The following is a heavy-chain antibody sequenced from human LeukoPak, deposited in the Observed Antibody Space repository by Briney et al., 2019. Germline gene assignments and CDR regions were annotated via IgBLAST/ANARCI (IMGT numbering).Heavy chain of an antibody. Sequence: GGSLRLSCAASGFTFSSYAMSWVRQAPGKGLEWVSAISGSGGSTYYADSVKGRFTISRDNSKNTLYLQMDSLRAEDTAVYYCAKGGYCTNGVCYNDAFDIWGQGTMVTVSS. D-gene: IGHD2-8*01. CDR2: ISGSGGST. CDR1: GFTFSSYA. V-gene: IGHV3-23*01. J-gene: IGHJ3*02. CDR3: AKGGYCTNGVCYNDAFDI.